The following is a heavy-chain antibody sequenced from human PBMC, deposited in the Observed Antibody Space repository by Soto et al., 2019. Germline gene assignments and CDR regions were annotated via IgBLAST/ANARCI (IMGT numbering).Heavy chain of an antibody. Sequence: KPWGSLRLSCAASGFTFSDYYMSWIRQAPGKGLEWVSYISSSGSTIYYADSVKGRFTISGDNAKNSLYLQMNSLRAEDTAVYYGARAGGDYGSGNDAFDIWGQGTMVTVSS. CDR3: ARAGGDYGSGNDAFDI. D-gene: IGHD3-10*01. CDR1: GFTFSDYY. J-gene: IGHJ3*02. CDR2: ISSSGSTI. V-gene: IGHV3-11*01.